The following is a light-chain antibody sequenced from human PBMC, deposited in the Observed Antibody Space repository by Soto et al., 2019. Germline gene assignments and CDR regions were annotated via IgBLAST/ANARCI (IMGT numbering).Light chain of an antibody. J-gene: IGKJ1*01. V-gene: IGKV1-5*03. CDR3: QQYTSYSST. CDR2: KAS. Sequence: DIQMTQSPSTLPASVGDRVIITCRASQPITSWLAWYQQKPGKAPKLLIYKASSLDSGVPSRFSGSGSGTEFSLTINSLQPDDFATYYCQQYTSYSSTFGQGTKVEIK. CDR1: QPITSW.